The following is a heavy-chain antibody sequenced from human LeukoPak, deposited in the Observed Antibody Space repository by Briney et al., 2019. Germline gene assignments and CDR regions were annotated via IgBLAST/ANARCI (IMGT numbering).Heavy chain of an antibody. CDR2: INPNSGGT. D-gene: IGHD3-22*01. J-gene: IGHJ5*02. Sequence: ASVKVSCKASGYTFTGYYMHWVRQASGQGLEWMGWINPNSGGTNYAQKFQGRVTMTRDTSISTAYMELSRLRSDDTAVYYCARTLYYYDSSGYYNWFDPWGQGTLVTVSS. V-gene: IGHV1-2*02. CDR1: GYTFTGYY. CDR3: ARTLYYYDSSGYYNWFDP.